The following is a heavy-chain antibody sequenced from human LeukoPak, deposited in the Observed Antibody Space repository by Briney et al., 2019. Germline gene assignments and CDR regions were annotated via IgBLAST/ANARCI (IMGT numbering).Heavy chain of an antibody. Sequence: GGSLRLSCKASGFTFSSYSMNWVRQAPGKGLEWVSSISSSSSYIYYADSVKGRFTISRDNSKNSLYLQMNSLRADDTAVYYCERGSGYGYLDYWGQGTLVSVSS. D-gene: IGHD5-12*01. CDR3: ERGSGYGYLDY. CDR2: ISSSSSYI. J-gene: IGHJ4*02. CDR1: GFTFSSYS. V-gene: IGHV3-21*04.